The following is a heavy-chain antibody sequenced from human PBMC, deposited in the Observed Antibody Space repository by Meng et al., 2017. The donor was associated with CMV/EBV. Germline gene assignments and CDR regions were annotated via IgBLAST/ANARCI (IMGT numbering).Heavy chain of an antibody. J-gene: IGHJ4*02. CDR3: ARVPYSSSWYEPSPVY. D-gene: IGHD6-13*01. Sequence: GESLKISCAASGFTFSSYSMNWVRQAPGKGLEWVSSISSSSSYIYYADSVKGRFTNSRDNAKNSLYLQMNSLRAEDTAVYYCARVPYSSSWYEPSPVYWGQGTMVTVSS. CDR2: ISSSSSYI. CDR1: GFTFSSYS. V-gene: IGHV3-21*01.